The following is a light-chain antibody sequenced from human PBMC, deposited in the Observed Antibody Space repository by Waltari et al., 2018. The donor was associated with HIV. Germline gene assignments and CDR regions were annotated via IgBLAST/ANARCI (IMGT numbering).Light chain of an antibody. CDR3: QSFDSSLTTSGVI. Sequence: QSVLTQPPSVSGAPGQRVTISCTGSSSNIGAGYGVHWYQQLPGTAPKLLIYANIKRPSGVPDRFSGSKSGSSASLAITGLQAEDEAHYYCQSFDSSLTTSGVIFGGGTKLTVL. CDR2: ANI. J-gene: IGLJ2*01. V-gene: IGLV1-40*01. CDR1: SSNIGAGYG.